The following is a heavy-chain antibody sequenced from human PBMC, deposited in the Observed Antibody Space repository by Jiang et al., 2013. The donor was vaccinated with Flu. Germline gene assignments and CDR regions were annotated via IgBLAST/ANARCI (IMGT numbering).Heavy chain of an antibody. J-gene: IGHJ2*01. CDR3: ARRAVVYYYDSSGYYSSYWYFDL. V-gene: IGHV4-39*01. D-gene: IGHD3-22*01. Sequence: GSGLVKPSETLSLTCTVSGGSISSSSYYWGWIRQPPGKGLEWIGSIYYSGSTYYNPSLKSRVTISVDTSKNQFSLKLSSVTAADTAVYYCARRAVVYYYDSSGYYSSYWYFDLWGRGTLVTVSS. CDR1: GGSISSSSYY. CDR2: IYYSGST.